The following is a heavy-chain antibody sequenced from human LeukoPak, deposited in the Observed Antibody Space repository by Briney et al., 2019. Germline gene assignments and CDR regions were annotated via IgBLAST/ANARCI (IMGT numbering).Heavy chain of an antibody. V-gene: IGHV4-34*01. D-gene: IGHD3-10*01. CDR2: INHSGST. CDR1: GGSFSGYY. Sequence: SETLSLTCAVYGGSFSGYYWSWIRQPPGKGLEWIGEINHSGSTNYNPSLKSRVTISVDTSKNQFSLKLSSVTAADTAVYYCARRTYYYGSGSVWFDPWGQGILVTVSS. J-gene: IGHJ5*02. CDR3: ARRTYYYGSGSVWFDP.